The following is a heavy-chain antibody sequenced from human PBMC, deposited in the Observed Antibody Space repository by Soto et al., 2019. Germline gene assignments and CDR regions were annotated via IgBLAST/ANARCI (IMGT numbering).Heavy chain of an antibody. Sequence: QVQLVQSGAEVKKPGSSVKVSCKASGGTFSTHAIIWVRQAPGHGLEWMGGIIPISGTTYYTQKFQGRVTITADEPTSTAFLELSSLKSDDTAVFFCARGHCSGGNCYSGMDVWGQGTMVTVSS. CDR3: ARGHCSGGNCYSGMDV. V-gene: IGHV1-69*01. CDR1: GGTFSTHA. D-gene: IGHD2-15*01. CDR2: IIPISGTT. J-gene: IGHJ6*02.